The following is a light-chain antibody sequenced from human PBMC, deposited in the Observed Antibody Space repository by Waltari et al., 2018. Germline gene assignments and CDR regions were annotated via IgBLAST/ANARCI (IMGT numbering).Light chain of an antibody. CDR2: EVS. J-gene: IGLJ3*02. V-gene: IGLV2-14*01. Sequence: QSALTQPASVSGSPGQSITISCTGTSSDVGGYNYGSWYQQHPGKAPKFMIYEVSKRPSWVSNRFAGSKSGNTASLTISGLQAEDEADYSCSSYTSSSTCVFGGGTKLTVL. CDR1: SSDVGGYNY. CDR3: SSYTSSSTCV.